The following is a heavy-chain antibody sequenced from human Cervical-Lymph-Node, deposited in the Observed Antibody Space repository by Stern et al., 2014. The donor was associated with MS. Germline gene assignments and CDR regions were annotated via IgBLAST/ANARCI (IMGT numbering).Heavy chain of an antibody. CDR2: IKSDESTS. J-gene: IGHJ4*02. D-gene: IGHD2-2*01. CDR3: VRDRPSWN. V-gene: IGHV3-74*01. CDR1: GFTFSTYW. Sequence: EVQLVESGGGLVQPGGSLRLSCATSGFTFSTYWIHWVRQAPGKGPVWVSRIKSDESTSYYADSVKGRFTISADNAKNTVYLQMNSLRVEDTAVYYCVRDRPSWNWGQGTLVTVSS.